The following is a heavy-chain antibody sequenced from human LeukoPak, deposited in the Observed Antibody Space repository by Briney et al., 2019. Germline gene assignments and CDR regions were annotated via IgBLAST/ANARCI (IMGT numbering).Heavy chain of an antibody. CDR3: ARGWSGEKYSSGWYEENYFDY. Sequence: SETLSLTCAVYGGSFSGYYWSWIRQPPGKGLEWIGEINHSGSTNYNPSLKSRVTISVDTSKNQFSLKLSSVTAADTAVYYCARGWSGEKYSSGWYEENYFDYWGQGTLVTVSS. V-gene: IGHV4-34*01. CDR1: GGSFSGYY. D-gene: IGHD6-19*01. J-gene: IGHJ4*02. CDR2: INHSGST.